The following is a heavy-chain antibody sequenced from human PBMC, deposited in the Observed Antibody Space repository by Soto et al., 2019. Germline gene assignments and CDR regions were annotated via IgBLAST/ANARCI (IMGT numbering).Heavy chain of an antibody. CDR1: GGTFSSSA. D-gene: IGHD1-26*01. CDR2: IIPIFGTA. Sequence: QVQLVQSGAEVKKPGSSVKVSCKASGGTFSSSAISWVRQAHGQGLEWMGGIIPIFGTANYAQKFQGRVTITADESTRKAYMALSSLRSEDTAVYYCARGHVGATDLDYYYYGMDVWGQGTTVTVSS. J-gene: IGHJ6*02. V-gene: IGHV1-69*01. CDR3: ARGHVGATDLDYYYYGMDV.